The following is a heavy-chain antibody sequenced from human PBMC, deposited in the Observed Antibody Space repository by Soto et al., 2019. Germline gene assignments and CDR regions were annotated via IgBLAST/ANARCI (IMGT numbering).Heavy chain of an antibody. J-gene: IGHJ6*02. CDR1: AYTFTSYY. V-gene: IGHV1-46*01. CDR3: ARNPSKFYDILTGYYTGDYYGMDV. CDR2: INPSGGST. D-gene: IGHD3-9*01. Sequence: GASVKVSCKASAYTFTSYYMHWVRQTPGQGLEWMGIINPSGGSTSYAQKFQGRVTMTRDTSTSTVYMELSSLRSEDTAVYYCARNPSKFYDILTGYYTGDYYGMDVWGQGTTVTVSS.